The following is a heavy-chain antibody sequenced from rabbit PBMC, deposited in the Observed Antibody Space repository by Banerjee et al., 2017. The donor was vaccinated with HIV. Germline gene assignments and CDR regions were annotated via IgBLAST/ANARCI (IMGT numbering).Heavy chain of an antibody. Sequence: QSLEESGGDLVKPGASLTLTCTASGFSFSSSYYMCWVRQAPGKGLEWIACIDAGSSGRTAYANWAKGRFTISKTSSTTVTLQMTSLTAADTATYFCARDGGYADYGYALNLWGQGTLVTVS. CDR2: IDAGSSGRT. CDR3: ARDGGYADYGYALNL. V-gene: IGHV1S40*01. J-gene: IGHJ4*01. CDR1: GFSFSSSYY. D-gene: IGHD6-1*01.